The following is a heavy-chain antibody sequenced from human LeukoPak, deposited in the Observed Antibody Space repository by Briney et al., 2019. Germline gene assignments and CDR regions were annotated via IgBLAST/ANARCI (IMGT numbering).Heavy chain of an antibody. D-gene: IGHD3-16*02. CDR2: IKSKTDGGTT. CDR1: GFTFSNAW. CDR3: TTGRFGGVIVPFDY. Sequence: GGSLRLSCAASGFTFSNAWMSWVRQAPGKGLEWVGRIKSKTDGGTTDYAAPVKSRFTISRDDSKNTLYLQMNSLKTEDTAVYYCTTGRFGGVIVPFDYWGQGTLVTVSS. J-gene: IGHJ4*02. V-gene: IGHV3-15*01.